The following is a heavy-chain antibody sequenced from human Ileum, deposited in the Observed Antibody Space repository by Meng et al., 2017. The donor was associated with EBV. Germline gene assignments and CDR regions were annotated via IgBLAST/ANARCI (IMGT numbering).Heavy chain of an antibody. D-gene: IGHD5-12*01. Sequence: VVRVGSGGGPVPPGGSLRLSCAASGFTCSSYWMPWVRQAPGKGLEWVSVTYTGGSTYYADSVMGRFTISRDNSKNTLYLQMNSLRGEDTAVYYCASKSEGYDHWGQGTLVTVSS. CDR1: GFTCSSYW. J-gene: IGHJ4*02. V-gene: IGHV3-66*01. CDR2: TYTGGST. CDR3: ASKSEGYDH.